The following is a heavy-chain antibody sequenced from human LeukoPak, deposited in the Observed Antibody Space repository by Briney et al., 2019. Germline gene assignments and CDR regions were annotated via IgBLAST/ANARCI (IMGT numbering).Heavy chain of an antibody. Sequence: SVKVSCKASGGTFSSYAISWVRQAPGQGLEWMGRIIPIFGTANYAQKFQGRVTITTDESTSTAYMELSSLRSEDTAVYYCARGMVRGVPGPYFDYWGQGTLVTVSS. V-gene: IGHV1-69*05. CDR1: GGTFSSYA. J-gene: IGHJ4*02. CDR3: ARGMVRGVPGPYFDY. CDR2: IIPIFGTA. D-gene: IGHD3-10*01.